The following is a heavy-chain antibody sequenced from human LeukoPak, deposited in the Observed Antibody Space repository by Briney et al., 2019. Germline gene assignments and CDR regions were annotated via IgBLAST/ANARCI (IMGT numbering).Heavy chain of an antibody. CDR1: GYTFTSYW. J-gene: IGHJ5*01. D-gene: IGHD2-21*02. CDR2: IYPGDSDT. Sequence: GESLKISCQGSGYTFTSYWIGWVRQMPVKGLEWMGSIYPGDSDTKYSPSFQGQVTISVDKSTNTAYLRWKSLKASDTAMYYCARGDVVRGVSWFDSWGQGALVTVS. CDR3: ARGDVVRGVSWFDS. V-gene: IGHV5-51*01.